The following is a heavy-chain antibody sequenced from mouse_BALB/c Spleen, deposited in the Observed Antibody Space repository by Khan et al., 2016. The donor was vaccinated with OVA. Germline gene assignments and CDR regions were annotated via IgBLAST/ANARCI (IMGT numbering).Heavy chain of an antibody. CDR2: ISSGGHYT. Sequence: EVELVESGGGVVKPGGSLKLSCSVSGFTFSSYAMSWVRQTPEKRLEWVATISSGGHYTFYPDSVKGRFTISRDSAKNTLYLQMSSLRSEDTAMYCCARSLVDYYAMDYWGQGTSVTVSS. D-gene: IGHD2-2*01. CDR1: GFTFSSYA. CDR3: ARSLVDYYAMDY. V-gene: IGHV5-9-3*01. J-gene: IGHJ4*01.